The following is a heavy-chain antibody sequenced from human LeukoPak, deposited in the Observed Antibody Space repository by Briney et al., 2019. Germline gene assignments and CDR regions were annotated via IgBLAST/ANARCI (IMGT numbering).Heavy chain of an antibody. Sequence: GGSLRLSCAASGFTFSTYVMNWVRQAPGKGLEWVSAISGNGGSTYYADSVKGRFTISRDNSKNTLYLQMNSLRAEDTAVYYCARDRDIVATSPFDYWGQGTLVTVSS. CDR2: ISGNGGST. CDR3: ARDRDIVATSPFDY. V-gene: IGHV3-23*01. J-gene: IGHJ4*02. CDR1: GFTFSTYV. D-gene: IGHD5-12*01.